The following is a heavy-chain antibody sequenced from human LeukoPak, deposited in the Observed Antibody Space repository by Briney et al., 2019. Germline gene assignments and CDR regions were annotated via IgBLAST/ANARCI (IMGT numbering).Heavy chain of an antibody. CDR3: ARGYDIDV. CDR1: GGSISNYY. V-gene: IGHV4-59*01. CDR2: IYYTGTT. J-gene: IGHJ6*02. Sequence: SETLSLTCTVSGGSISNYYWSWIRQPPGKALEWIGYIYYTGTTKYNPSLKSRATISLDTSKNQFSLKLTSVTAADTALFFCARGYDIDVWGQGATVTVSS.